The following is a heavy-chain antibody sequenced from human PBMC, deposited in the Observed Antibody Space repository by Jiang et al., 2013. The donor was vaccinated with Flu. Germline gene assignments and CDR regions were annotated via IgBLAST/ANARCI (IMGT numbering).Heavy chain of an antibody. Sequence: KVSCKASGYPFTSNGISWVRQAPGQGLEWMGWISAYNGNTNYAQKLQGRVTMTTDTSTSTAYMELRSLRSDDTAVYYCARDHIAARPGWFDPWGQGTLVTVSS. CDR1: GYPFTSNG. CDR3: ARDHIAARPGWFDP. CDR2: ISAYNGNT. V-gene: IGHV1-18*04. D-gene: IGHD6-6*01. J-gene: IGHJ5*02.